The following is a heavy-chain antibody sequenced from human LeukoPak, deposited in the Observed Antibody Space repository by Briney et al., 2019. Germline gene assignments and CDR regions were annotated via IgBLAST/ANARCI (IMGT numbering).Heavy chain of an antibody. J-gene: IGHJ4*02. CDR2: IIPIFGTA. Sequence: SVKVSCKASGGTFSSYAMSWVRQAPGQGLEWMGGIIPIFGTANYAQKFQGRVTITADKSTSTAYMELSSLRSEDTAVYYCASRGGYCSGGSCYGAFDYWGQGTLVTVSS. V-gene: IGHV1-69*06. CDR1: GGTFSSYA. D-gene: IGHD2-15*01. CDR3: ASRGGYCSGGSCYGAFDY.